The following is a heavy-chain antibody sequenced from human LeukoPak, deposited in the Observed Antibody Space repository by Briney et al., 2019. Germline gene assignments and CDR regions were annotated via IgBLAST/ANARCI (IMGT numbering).Heavy chain of an antibody. CDR2: INQDGSEK. J-gene: IGHJ5*02. CDR1: GFTFNNYW. D-gene: IGHD3-10*01. V-gene: IGHV3-7*01. Sequence: GGSLRLSCTASGFTFNNYWMNWVRQAPGKGLEWVANINQDGSEKYYVDSVKGRFTISRDHAKNSLYLQMNSLRAEDTAVYYCARESGFWFGESLLFDPWGQGTLVTVSS. CDR3: ARESGFWFGESLLFDP.